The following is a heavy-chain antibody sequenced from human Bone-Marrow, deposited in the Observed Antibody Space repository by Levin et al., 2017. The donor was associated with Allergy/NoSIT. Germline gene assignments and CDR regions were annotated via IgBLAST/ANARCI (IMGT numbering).Heavy chain of an antibody. J-gene: IGHJ4*02. CDR3: AKDLWGSGIAARQPSDY. D-gene: IGHD6-6*01. CDR2: ISGSGGST. CDR1: GFTFSSYA. Sequence: AGGSLRLSCAASGFTFSSYAMSWVRQAPGKGLEWVSAISGSGGSTYYADSVKGRFTISRDNSKNTLYLQMNSLRAEDTAVYYCAKDLWGSGIAARQPSDYWGQGTLVTVSS. V-gene: IGHV3-23*01.